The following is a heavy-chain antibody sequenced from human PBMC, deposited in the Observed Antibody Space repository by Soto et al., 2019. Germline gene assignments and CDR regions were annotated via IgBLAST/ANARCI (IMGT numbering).Heavy chain of an antibody. Sequence: GSLRLSCAASGFTFSNAWMSWVRQAPGKGLEWVGRIKSKTDDGTTDYAAPVKGRFTISRDDSKNTLYLQMNSLKTEDTAVYYCTTDSLLWFGGRLRDYYGMDVWGQGTTVTVSS. CDR1: GFTFSNAW. J-gene: IGHJ6*02. CDR2: IKSKTDDGTT. CDR3: TTDSLLWFGGRLRDYYGMDV. D-gene: IGHD3-10*01. V-gene: IGHV3-15*01.